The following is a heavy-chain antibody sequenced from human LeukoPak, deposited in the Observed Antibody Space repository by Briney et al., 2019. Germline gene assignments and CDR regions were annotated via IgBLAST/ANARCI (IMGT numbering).Heavy chain of an antibody. CDR3: ARAMDLGWNYN. V-gene: IGHV4-34*01. CDR1: GGSFSGYY. J-gene: IGHJ4*02. D-gene: IGHD1-7*01. CDR2: INHSGST. Sequence: ASETLSLTCAVYGGSFSGYYWSWIRQPPGKGLEWIGEINHSGSTNYNPSLKSRVTISVDTSKNQFSLKLSSVTAADTAVYYCARAMDLGWNYNWGQGTLVTVSS.